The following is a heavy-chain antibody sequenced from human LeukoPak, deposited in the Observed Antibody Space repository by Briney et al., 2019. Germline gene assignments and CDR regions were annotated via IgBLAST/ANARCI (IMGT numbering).Heavy chain of an antibody. CDR2: ISSSGSTI. D-gene: IGHD6-19*01. V-gene: IGHV3-11*01. Sequence: GGTLRLSCAASGFTYSDYYTSWIRQARGKGLEWVTYISSSGSTIYYADSVKGRFTISRDNAKNSLYLQMNSLRAEDTAVYYCARDVAEGMYYFDYWGQGTLVTVSS. CDR1: GFTYSDYY. J-gene: IGHJ4*02. CDR3: ARDVAEGMYYFDY.